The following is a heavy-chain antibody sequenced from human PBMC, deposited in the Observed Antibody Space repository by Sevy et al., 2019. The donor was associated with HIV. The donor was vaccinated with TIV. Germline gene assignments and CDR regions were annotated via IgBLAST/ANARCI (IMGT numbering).Heavy chain of an antibody. CDR1: GYTFTDYY. V-gene: IGHV1-2*02. D-gene: IGHD4-17*01. CDR2: INPNDGVT. Sequence: ASVKVSCEASGYTFTDYYIHWVRQAPGQGLEWMAWINPNDGVTNYAQRFQGGVTVTRDTSVSTAYMDLRGLRYDDTAIYYCARLTTKPTSDLYGMDVWGQGTTVTVSS. CDR3: ARLTTKPTSDLYGMDV. J-gene: IGHJ6*02.